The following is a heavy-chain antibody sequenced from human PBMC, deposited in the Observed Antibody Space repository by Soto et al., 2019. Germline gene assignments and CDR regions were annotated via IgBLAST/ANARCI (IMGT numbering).Heavy chain of an antibody. D-gene: IGHD2-2*01. CDR1: GFTFSSYA. CDR3: AKETPASSGFDP. V-gene: IGHV3-23*01. J-gene: IGHJ5*02. Sequence: PGGSLRLSCAASGFTFSSYAMRWVRQAPGKGLEWVSSISGSGGTPYLADSVKGRLTISRDNSKNTLYLHMNSLRAEDTAVYYCAKETPASSGFDPWGQGTLVTVSS. CDR2: ISGSGGTP.